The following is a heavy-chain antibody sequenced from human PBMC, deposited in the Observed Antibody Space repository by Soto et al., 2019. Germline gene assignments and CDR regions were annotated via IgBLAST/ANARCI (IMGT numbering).Heavy chain of an antibody. CDR3: ARNSNICVYYYHGSVGSPDAFYF. CDR2: IYSGGST. J-gene: IGHJ3*01. CDR1: GFTVSSNY. V-gene: IGHV3-53*01. D-gene: IGHD3-22*01. Sequence: GGSLRLSCAASGFTVSSNYMSWVRQAPGKGLEWVSVIYSGGSTYYADSVKGRFTISRDNSKNTLYLQMNSLRAEDTGVFYCARNSNICVYYYHGSVGSPDAFYFWGQGTMVTVSS.